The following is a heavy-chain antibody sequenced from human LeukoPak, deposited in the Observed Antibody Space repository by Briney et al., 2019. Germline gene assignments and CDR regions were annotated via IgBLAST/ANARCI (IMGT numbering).Heavy chain of an antibody. Sequence: PGRSRRLSCAASGFTFSSYGMHWVRQAPGKGLEWVAVISYDGSNKYYADSVKGRFTISRDNSKNTLSLQMNSLRAEDTAVYYCAKDGSAYYRYFDYWGQGTLVIVSS. CDR2: ISYDGSNK. J-gene: IGHJ4*02. D-gene: IGHD3-22*01. V-gene: IGHV3-30*18. CDR3: AKDGSAYYRYFDY. CDR1: GFTFSSYG.